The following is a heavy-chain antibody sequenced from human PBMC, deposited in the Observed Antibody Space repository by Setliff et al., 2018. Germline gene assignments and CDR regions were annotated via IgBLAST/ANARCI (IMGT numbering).Heavy chain of an antibody. CDR2: IIPIFGTA. D-gene: IGHD1-26*01. J-gene: IGHJ4*02. CDR3: ARGRTVGATNRHRLYYFDY. Sequence: SVKVSCKASGGTFSSYAISWVRQAPGQGLEWMGRIIPIFGTANYAQKFQGRVTITADESTSTAYMELSSLRSEDTAVYYCARGRTVGATNRHRLYYFDYWGQGTLVTVSS. CDR1: GGTFSSYA. V-gene: IGHV1-69*13.